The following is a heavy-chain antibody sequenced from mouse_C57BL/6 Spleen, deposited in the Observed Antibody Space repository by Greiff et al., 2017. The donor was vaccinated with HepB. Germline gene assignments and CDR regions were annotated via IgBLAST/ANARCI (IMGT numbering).Heavy chain of an antibody. CDR2: ISGGGGNT. CDR3: ARHEGVGYYFDY. CDR1: GFTFSSYT. J-gene: IGHJ2*01. Sequence: EVKLMESGGGLVKPGGSLKLSCAASGFTFSSYTMSWVRQTPGKRLEWVATISGGGGNTYYPDSVKGRFTISRDNAKNTLYLQMSSLRSEDTALYYCARHEGVGYYFDYWGQGTTLTVSS. D-gene: IGHD1-1*02. V-gene: IGHV5-9*01.